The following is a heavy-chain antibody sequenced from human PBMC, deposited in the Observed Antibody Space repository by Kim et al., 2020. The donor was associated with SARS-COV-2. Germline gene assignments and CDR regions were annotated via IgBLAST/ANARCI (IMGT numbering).Heavy chain of an antibody. V-gene: IGHV4-59*01. Sequence: SETLSLTCTVSGGSISSYYWSWIRQAPGKGLEWIGYIYYSGSTSYSPSLKSRVNISVDTSNNQFSLNLTSVAAADTAVYYCARSSYYYYGMDVWGQGTTV. CDR1: GGSISSYY. J-gene: IGHJ6*02. CDR2: IYYSGST. CDR3: ARSSYYYYGMDV. D-gene: IGHD3-10*01.